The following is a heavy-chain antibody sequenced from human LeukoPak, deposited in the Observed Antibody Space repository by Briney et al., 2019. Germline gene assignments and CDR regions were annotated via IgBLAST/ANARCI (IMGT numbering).Heavy chain of an antibody. CDR1: GFTFSNAW. D-gene: IGHD6-19*01. V-gene: IGHV3-15*01. J-gene: IGHJ4*02. Sequence: GGSLRLSCAASGFTFSNAWMSWVRQAPGKGLEWVGRIKSKTDGGTTDYAAPVKGRFTISRDDSKNTLYLQTNSLKTEDTAVYYCTTGRGSGWIFDYWGQGTLVTVSS. CDR3: TTGRGSGWIFDY. CDR2: IKSKTDGGTT.